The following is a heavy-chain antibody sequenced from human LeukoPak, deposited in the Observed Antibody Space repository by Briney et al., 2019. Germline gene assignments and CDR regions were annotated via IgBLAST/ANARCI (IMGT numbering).Heavy chain of an antibody. J-gene: IGHJ3*02. D-gene: IGHD3-3*01. V-gene: IGHV3-53*01. CDR3: ARDVYDFWSGYHPSGVAFDI. Sequence: GGSLRLSCAASGFTVSSNYMSWVRQAPGKGLEWVSVIYSGGSTYYADSVKGRFTISRDNAKNSLYLQMNSLRAEDTAVYYCARDVYDFWSGYHPSGVAFDIWGQGTMVTVSS. CDR1: GFTVSSNY. CDR2: IYSGGST.